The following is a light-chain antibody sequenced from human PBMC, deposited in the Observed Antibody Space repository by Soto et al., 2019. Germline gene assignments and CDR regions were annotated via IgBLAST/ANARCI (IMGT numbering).Light chain of an antibody. CDR1: QSISSW. Sequence: DIQMTQSPSTLSASVGDRVTITCRASQSISSWLAWYQQKPGKAPNLLIYKTSSLESGVPSRFSGSGSGTEFTLTVNSLQPDDFATYYCQQYASYPLTFGGGNTVAIK. V-gene: IGKV1-5*03. CDR3: QQYASYPLT. J-gene: IGKJ4*01. CDR2: KTS.